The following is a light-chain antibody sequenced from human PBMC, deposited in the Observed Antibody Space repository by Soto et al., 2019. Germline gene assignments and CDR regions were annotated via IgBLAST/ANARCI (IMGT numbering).Light chain of an antibody. V-gene: IGLV4-60*02. J-gene: IGLJ2*01. CDR3: ETWDSHTRV. CDR1: SGHSNYI. CDR2: LEGSGSY. Sequence: QPVLTQSSSASASLGSSVKLTCTLSSGHSNYIIVWHQQQSGKAPRYLMKLEGSGSYNKGSGVPDRFSGSSSGADRYLTISNLQFEDEADYYCETWDSHTRVFGGGTKLTVL.